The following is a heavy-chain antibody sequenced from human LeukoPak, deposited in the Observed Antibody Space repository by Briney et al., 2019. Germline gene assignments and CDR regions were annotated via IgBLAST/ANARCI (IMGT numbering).Heavy chain of an antibody. CDR1: GYTFTSYG. V-gene: IGHV1-18*01. J-gene: IGHJ6*02. CDR3: ARDVLRLLEWLLPPYYYGMDV. D-gene: IGHD3-3*01. CDR2: ISAYNGNT. Sequence: GASVKVSCKASGYTFTSYGISWVRQAPGQGLEWMGWISAYNGNTNYAQKLQGRVTMTTDTSTSTAYMELRSLRSDDTAVYYCARDVLRLLEWLLPPYYYGMDVWGQGTTVTVSS.